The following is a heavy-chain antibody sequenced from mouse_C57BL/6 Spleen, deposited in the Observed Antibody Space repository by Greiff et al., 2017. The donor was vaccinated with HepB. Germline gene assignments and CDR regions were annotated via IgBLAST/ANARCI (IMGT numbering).Heavy chain of an antibody. J-gene: IGHJ4*01. D-gene: IGHD1-1*01. CDR1: GFSFNTYA. CDR2: IRSKSNNYAT. Sequence: EVHLVESGGGLVQPKGSLKLSCAASGFSFNTYAMNWVRQAPGKGLEWVARIRSKSNNYATYYADSVKDRFTISRDDSESMLYLQMNNLKTEDTAMYYCVRHGFDYYGSSYAMDYWGQGTSVTVSS. V-gene: IGHV10-1*01. CDR3: VRHGFDYYGSSYAMDY.